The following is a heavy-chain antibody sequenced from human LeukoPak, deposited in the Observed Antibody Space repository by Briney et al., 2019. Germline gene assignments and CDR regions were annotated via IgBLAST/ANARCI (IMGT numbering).Heavy chain of an antibody. V-gene: IGHV3-64*01. CDR3: ARGLRDCTSTSCFTYWYFDL. CDR1: GFTFSAYA. CDR2: LNSNGGST. J-gene: IGHJ2*01. D-gene: IGHD2-2*02. Sequence: GGSLRLSCAASGFTFSAYAIHWVRQAPGKGLEDVSGLNSNGGSTYYATSVKGRFTISRDTSKNTLYLQMGSLRAEDMAVYYCARGLRDCTSTSCFTYWYFDLWGRGTLVTVSS.